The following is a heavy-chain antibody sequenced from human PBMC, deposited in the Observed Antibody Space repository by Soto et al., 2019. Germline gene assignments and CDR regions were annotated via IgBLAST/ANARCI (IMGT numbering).Heavy chain of an antibody. CDR2: IYYSGST. J-gene: IGHJ6*01. CDR3: ARMGSYYYGMEV. V-gene: IGHV4-31*03. D-gene: IGHD2-15*01. Sequence: SETLSLTCTFSVVSISSGGYYCSWIRQHPGKGLEWIGYIYYSGSTYYNPSLKSRVTISVDTSKNQFSLKLSSVTAADTAVYYCARMGSYYYGMEVWAQKTTFTVSS. CDR1: VVSISSGGYY.